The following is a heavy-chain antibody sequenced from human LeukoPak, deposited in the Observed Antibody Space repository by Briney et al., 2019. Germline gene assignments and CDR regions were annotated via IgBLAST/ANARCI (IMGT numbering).Heavy chain of an antibody. CDR3: ARAGRVFGYCSSTSCQGGWFDP. Sequence: GGSLRLSCAASGFTFSSYSMNWVRQAPGKGLEWVSSISSSSSYIYYADSVKGRFTISRDNAKNSLYLQMNSLRAEDTAVYYCARAGRVFGYCSSTSCQGGWFDPWGQGTLVTVSS. V-gene: IGHV3-21*01. CDR1: GFTFSSYS. CDR2: ISSSSSYI. J-gene: IGHJ5*02. D-gene: IGHD2-2*03.